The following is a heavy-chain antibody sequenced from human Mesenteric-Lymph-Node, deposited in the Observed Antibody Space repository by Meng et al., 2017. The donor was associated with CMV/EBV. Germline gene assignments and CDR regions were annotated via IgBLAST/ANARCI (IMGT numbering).Heavy chain of an antibody. J-gene: IGHJ3*02. Sequence: GGSLRLSCAASGFTFSSYSMNWVRQAPGKGLEWVSSISSSSSYIYYADSVKGRFTISRDNAKNSLYLQMNSLRAEDTAVYYCARDYDFSDAFDIWGQGTRVTVSS. V-gene: IGHV3-21*01. CDR3: ARDYDFSDAFDI. CDR1: GFTFSSYS. D-gene: IGHD3-3*01. CDR2: ISSSSSYI.